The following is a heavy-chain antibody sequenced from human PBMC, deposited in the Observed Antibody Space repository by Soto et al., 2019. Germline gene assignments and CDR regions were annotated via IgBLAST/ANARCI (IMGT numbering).Heavy chain of an antibody. CDR2: ISSSSSTI. CDR3: AKPLGSGYADAFNM. D-gene: IGHD3-3*01. J-gene: IGHJ3*02. Sequence: PGGSLRLSCAASGFTFSSYSMNWVRQAPGKGLEWVSYISSSSSTIYYADSVKGRFTISRDNAKNSLYLQMNSLRDEDTAVYYCAKPLGSGYADAFNMWGRGTMVTVSS. V-gene: IGHV3-48*02. CDR1: GFTFSSYS.